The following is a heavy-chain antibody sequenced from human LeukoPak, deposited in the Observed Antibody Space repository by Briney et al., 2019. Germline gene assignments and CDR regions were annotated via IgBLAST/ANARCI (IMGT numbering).Heavy chain of an antibody. V-gene: IGHV3-21*01. J-gene: IGHJ4*02. CDR2: ISSRGSNT. CDR1: GFTFSSDS. Sequence: GGSLRLSCAASGFTFSSDSMNWVRQAPGKGLEWVSSISSRGSNTYYADSMKGRFTISRDNAKNSLYLQMNSLRAEDTAIYYCARDPIASAASGGDSWGQGTLVTVSS. D-gene: IGHD6-13*01. CDR3: ARDPIASAASGGDS.